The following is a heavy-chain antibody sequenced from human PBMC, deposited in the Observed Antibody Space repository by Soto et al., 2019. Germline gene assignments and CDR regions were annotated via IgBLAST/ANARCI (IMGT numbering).Heavy chain of an antibody. CDR2: ISYDGSNK. CDR1: GFTFSSYG. Sequence: GGSLRLSCAASGFTFSSYGMHWVRQAPGKGLEWVAVISYDGSNKYYADSVKGRFTISRDNSKNTLYLQMNSLRAEDTAVYYCAKTVEPYYYYGMDVWGQGTTVTVSS. CDR3: AKTVEPYYYYGMDV. V-gene: IGHV3-30*18. J-gene: IGHJ6*02.